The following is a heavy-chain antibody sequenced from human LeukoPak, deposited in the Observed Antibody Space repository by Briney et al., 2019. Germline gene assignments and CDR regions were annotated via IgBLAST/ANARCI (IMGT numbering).Heavy chain of an antibody. J-gene: IGHJ4*02. Sequence: GGSLRLSCAASGFTFSSYWMHWVRQAPGKGLVWVSRIKSDGSTTSYADSVKGRFTISRDNAKNSLFLQMDGLRVDDTAVYFCARDGRGGHNDFWGQGTLITVSS. D-gene: IGHD4-23*01. CDR2: IKSDGSTT. V-gene: IGHV3-74*01. CDR3: ARDGRGGHNDF. CDR1: GFTFSSYW.